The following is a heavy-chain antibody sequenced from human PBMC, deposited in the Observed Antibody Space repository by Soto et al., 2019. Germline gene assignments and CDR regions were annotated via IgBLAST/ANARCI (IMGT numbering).Heavy chain of an antibody. D-gene: IGHD3-10*01. J-gene: IGHJ6*02. CDR1: GDSISRYY. CDR2: IYDGGST. V-gene: IGHV4-59*01. CDR3: ARAPTYSYGSGSPYYFYAMDV. Sequence: QVQLQQSGPGLVRPSETLSLTCTVSGDSISRYYWSWIQQSPGKGLEWIGYIYDGGSTRYNPSLRSRVTISADTSENQFSLKLSSVTAADTAVYYCARAPTYSYGSGSPYYFYAMDVWGQGTTVTVSS.